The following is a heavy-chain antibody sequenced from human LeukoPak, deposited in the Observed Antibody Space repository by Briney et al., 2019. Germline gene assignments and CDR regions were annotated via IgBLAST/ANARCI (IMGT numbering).Heavy chain of an antibody. CDR1: GFTVSSNY. V-gene: IGHV3-53*01. CDR2: IYSGGST. CDR3: AREVGATRGLDP. Sequence: GGSLRLSCAASGFTVSSNYMSWVRQAPGKGLEWVSLIYSGGSTYYADSVMGRFTISRDTSKNTLYLQMNSLRAEDTAVYYCAREVGATRGLDPWGQGTLVTVSS. J-gene: IGHJ5*02. D-gene: IGHD1-26*01.